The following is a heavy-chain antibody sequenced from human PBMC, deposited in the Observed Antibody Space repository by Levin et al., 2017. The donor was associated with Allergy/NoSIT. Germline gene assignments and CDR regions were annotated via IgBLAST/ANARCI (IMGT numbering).Heavy chain of an antibody. CDR2: INHSGST. CDR1: GGSFSGYY. Sequence: PSETLSLTCAVYGGSFSGYYWSWIRQPPGKGLEWIGEINHSGSTNYNPSLKSRVTISVDTSKNQFSLKLSSVTAADTAVYYCARFEYGGGDCYSGGSDAFDIWGQGTMVTVSS. D-gene: IGHD2-21*02. V-gene: IGHV4-34*01. J-gene: IGHJ3*02. CDR3: ARFEYGGGDCYSGGSDAFDI.